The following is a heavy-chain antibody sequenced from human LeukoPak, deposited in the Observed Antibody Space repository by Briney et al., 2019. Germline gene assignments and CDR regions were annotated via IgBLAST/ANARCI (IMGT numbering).Heavy chain of an antibody. J-gene: IGHJ4*02. V-gene: IGHV4-34*01. D-gene: IGHD3-10*01. CDR2: INQSGST. CDR1: GGSFSGYY. Sequence: PSETLSLTCAVYGGSFSGYYWSWIRQPPGKGLEWIGEINQSGSTNYNPSLKSRVTISVDTSKNQFSLKLSSVTAADTAVYYCARGGYYYGSGSSQFDYWGQGTLVTVSS. CDR3: ARGGYYYGSGSSQFDY.